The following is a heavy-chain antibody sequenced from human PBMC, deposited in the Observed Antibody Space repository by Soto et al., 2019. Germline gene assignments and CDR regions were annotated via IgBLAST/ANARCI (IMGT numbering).Heavy chain of an antibody. D-gene: IGHD5-12*01. Sequence: GGSLRLSCAASGFTFGSYGMHWVRQAPGKGLAWVAVISSHGSNKDYADSVKGRFTISRDNSKNTLYLQMNSLRGEDTAVYYLEKWRRIGSSLYYFDYWGQGTLVTVSS. V-gene: IGHV3-30*18. CDR3: EKWRRIGSSLYYFDY. CDR1: GFTFGSYG. CDR2: ISSHGSNK. J-gene: IGHJ4*02.